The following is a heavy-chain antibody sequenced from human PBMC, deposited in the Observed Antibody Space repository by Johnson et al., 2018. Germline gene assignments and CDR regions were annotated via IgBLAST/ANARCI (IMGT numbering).Heavy chain of an antibody. D-gene: IGHD2-15*01. CDR1: GGSISSYY. V-gene: IGHV4-59*01. CDR2: IYYSGST. CDR3: ARGTDRCSGGSCYLTYGMDG. Sequence: QVQLQESGPGLVKPSETLSLTCTVSGGSISSYYWSWIRQPPGKGLEWIGYIYYSGSTNYNPSLKSRVTTSVDPSKNQFSLKLSSVTAADTAVYYCARGTDRCSGGSCYLTYGMDGWGQGTTVTVSS. J-gene: IGHJ6*02.